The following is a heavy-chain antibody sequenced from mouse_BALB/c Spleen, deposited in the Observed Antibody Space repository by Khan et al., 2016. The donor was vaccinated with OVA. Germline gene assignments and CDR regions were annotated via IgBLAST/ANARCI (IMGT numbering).Heavy chain of an antibody. CDR3: ARDRIDY. V-gene: IGHV1-7*01. J-gene: IGHJ2*01. CDR1: GYTFTSYW. Sequence: QVQLKQSGAELAKPGASVKMSCTASGYTFTSYWMNWIKQRPGQGLEWIGYINPTSGYTDYNQKFKDKATLTADKSSSTAYMELSRLTSDGSAVYYSARDRIDYWGQGTALTVSS. CDR2: INPTSGYT.